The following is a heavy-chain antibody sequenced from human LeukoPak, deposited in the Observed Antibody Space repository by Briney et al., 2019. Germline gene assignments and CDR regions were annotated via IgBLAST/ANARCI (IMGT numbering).Heavy chain of an antibody. CDR2: INHNGGT. Sequence: SETLSLTCAVSGGSLSSYYWTWIRQPPGKGLEWIGEINHNGGTNYSPSLKSRLTISVDTSKKRFSLKLNSVTAADTAVYYCARGTVLKLMVYASFDYWGQGTLVTVSS. CDR3: ARGTVLKLMVYASFDY. CDR1: GGSLSSYY. V-gene: IGHV4-34*01. D-gene: IGHD2-8*01. J-gene: IGHJ4*02.